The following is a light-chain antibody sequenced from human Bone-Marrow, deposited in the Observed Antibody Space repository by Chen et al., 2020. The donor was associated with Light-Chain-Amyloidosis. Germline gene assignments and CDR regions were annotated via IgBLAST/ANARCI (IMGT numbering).Light chain of an antibody. CDR3: QQYGTSPHT. V-gene: IGKV3-20*01. Sequence: EIVLTHTPGTLSLSPGEGANLSCSASQTISSNYLTWYQQKFGQAPRLRIYGASSRATGIPDRFTGSGSGTDFTLTINRLEPEDFAMYYCQQYGTSPHTFGGGTKVEIK. CDR2: GAS. J-gene: IGKJ4*01. CDR1: QTISSNY.